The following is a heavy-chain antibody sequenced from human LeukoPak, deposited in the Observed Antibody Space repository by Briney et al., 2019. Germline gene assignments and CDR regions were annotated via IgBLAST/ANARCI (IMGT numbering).Heavy chain of an antibody. V-gene: IGHV4-39*07. Sequence: PSETLSLTCTVSGGSISSSSYYWGWIRQPPGKGLEWIGSIYYSGSTYYNPSLKSRVTISVDTSKNQFSLKLSSVTAADTAVYYCARDQSEERFDAFDIWGQGTMVTVSS. CDR3: ARDQSEERFDAFDI. D-gene: IGHD5-24*01. CDR1: GGSISSSSYY. J-gene: IGHJ3*02. CDR2: IYYSGST.